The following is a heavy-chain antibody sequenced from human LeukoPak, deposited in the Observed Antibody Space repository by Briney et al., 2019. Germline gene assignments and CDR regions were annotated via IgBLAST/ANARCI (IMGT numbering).Heavy chain of an antibody. CDR2: ISDSSRTI. V-gene: IGHV3-48*04. J-gene: IGHJ4*02. D-gene: IGHD4-17*01. Sequence: GGSLRLSCAASGFTFSSYSMNWVRQAPGKGLEWISYISDSSRTIYYADSVKGRFTIPRDNAKNSLYLQMNSLRVEDTAVYHCASALDFDDSRDFWGQGTLVTVSS. CDR1: GFTFSSYS. CDR3: ASALDFDDSRDF.